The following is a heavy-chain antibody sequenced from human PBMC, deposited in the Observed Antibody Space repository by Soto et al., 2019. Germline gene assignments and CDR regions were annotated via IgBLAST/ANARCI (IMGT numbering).Heavy chain of an antibody. CDR3: ARPKGEEGDFWSGYYTKYYYGMDV. CDR2: IYYSGST. D-gene: IGHD3-3*01. CDR1: GRSIRSGSYY. J-gene: IGHJ6*02. Sequence: SDTLSLTCTVPGRSIRSGSYYWGWIRQPPGRGLEWIGSIYYSGSTYYNPSLKSRVTISVDTSKNQFSLKLSSVTAADTAVYYCARPKGEEGDFWSGYYTKYYYGMDVWGQGTTVT. V-gene: IGHV4-39*01.